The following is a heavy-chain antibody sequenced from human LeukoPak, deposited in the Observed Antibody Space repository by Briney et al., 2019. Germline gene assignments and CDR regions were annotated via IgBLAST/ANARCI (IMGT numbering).Heavy chain of an antibody. CDR1: GYTFTGYY. V-gene: IGHV1-2*02. J-gene: IGHJ6*03. D-gene: IGHD5-18*01. CDR2: INPNSGGT. Sequence: ASVKVSCKASGYTFTGYYMHWVRQAPGQGLEWMGWINPNSGGTNYAQKFQGRVTMTRDTSISTAYMELRSLRSDDTAVYYCARDRGIQLWLLGDYYYYMDVWGKGTTVTISS. CDR3: ARDRGIQLWLLGDYYYYMDV.